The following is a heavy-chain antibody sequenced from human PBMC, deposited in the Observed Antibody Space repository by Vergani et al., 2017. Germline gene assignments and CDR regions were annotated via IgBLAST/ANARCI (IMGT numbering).Heavy chain of an antibody. CDR2: ISWNSGSI. CDR1: GFTFDDYA. D-gene: IGHD6-19*01. V-gene: IGHV3-9*01. Sequence: EVQLVESGGGLVQPGRSLRISCAASGFTFDDYAMHWVRQAPGKGLVWGTGISWNSGSIGYADSVKGRFTISRDNAKNSLYLQMNRLRAEDTALYYCAKSTSRRVAGTISWFDPWGQGTLVTVSS. CDR3: AKSTSRRVAGTISWFDP. J-gene: IGHJ5*02.